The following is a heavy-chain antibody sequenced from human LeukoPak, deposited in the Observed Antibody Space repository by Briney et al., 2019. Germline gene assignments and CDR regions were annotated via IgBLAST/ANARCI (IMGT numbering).Heavy chain of an antibody. Sequence: GGSLRLSCAGSGLTSGSYAMSWVRQAPGKGLEWVSGISHSGDKTYYADFVKGRFTISRDNSNSMVYLQMNSLTAEDTAVYYCAKDHGFWSGHFFFFDYWGQGTLVTVSS. D-gene: IGHD3-3*01. V-gene: IGHV3-23*01. CDR1: GLTSGSYA. J-gene: IGHJ4*02. CDR3: AKDHGFWSGHFFFFDY. CDR2: ISHSGDKT.